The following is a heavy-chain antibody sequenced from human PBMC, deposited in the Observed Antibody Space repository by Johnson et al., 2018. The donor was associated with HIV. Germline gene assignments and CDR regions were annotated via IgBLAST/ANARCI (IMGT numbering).Heavy chain of an antibody. Sequence: VQLVESGGGVVQPGRSLRLSCAASGLTLSSYAMSWVRQAPGKGLEWVSAISVGGGSTYSADSVKGRFTVSRYNSKNTLYLQMNSLRAEDTAVYYCASLPLRYRSWDDIWGQGTMVTVSS. D-gene: IGHD3-9*01. CDR2: ISVGGGST. CDR3: ASLPLRYRSWDDI. J-gene: IGHJ3*02. V-gene: IGHV3-23*04. CDR1: GLTLSSYA.